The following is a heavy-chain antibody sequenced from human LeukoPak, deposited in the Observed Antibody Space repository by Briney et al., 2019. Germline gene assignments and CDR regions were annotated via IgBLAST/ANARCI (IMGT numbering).Heavy chain of an antibody. V-gene: IGHV3-23*01. CDR3: AKGSFYYDSSGYFDY. CDR2: ISGSGGST. CDR1: GFTFSSYA. J-gene: IGHJ4*02. D-gene: IGHD3-22*01. Sequence: LAGGSLRLSCAASGFTFSSYAMSWVRQAPGKGLEWVSAISGSGGSTYYADSVKGRFTISRDNSKNTLYLQMNSLRAEDTAVYYCAKGSFYYDSSGYFDYWGQGTLVTVSS.